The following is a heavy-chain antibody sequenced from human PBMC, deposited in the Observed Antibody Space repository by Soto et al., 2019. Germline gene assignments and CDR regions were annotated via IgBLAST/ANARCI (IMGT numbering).Heavy chain of an antibody. J-gene: IGHJ6*02. Sequence: EVQLVESGGGSVKPGGSLRLSCAASGFTFSNAWMSWVRQAPGKGLEWVGRIKSKTDGGTTDYAAPVKGRFTISRDDSKNTLYLQMNSLKTEDTAVYYCTTRGTIFGVVIIDGMDVWGQGTTVTVSS. CDR1: GFTFSNAW. D-gene: IGHD3-3*01. CDR3: TTRGTIFGVVIIDGMDV. V-gene: IGHV3-15*01. CDR2: IKSKTDGGTT.